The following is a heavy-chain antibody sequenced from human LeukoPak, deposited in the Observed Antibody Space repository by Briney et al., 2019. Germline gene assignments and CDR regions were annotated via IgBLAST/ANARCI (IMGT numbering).Heavy chain of an antibody. CDR2: IYYSGST. V-gene: IGHV4-59*01. CDR3: ARYGGVAVYYFDY. J-gene: IGHJ4*02. CDR1: GGSISSYY. Sequence: SGTLSLTCTVSGGSISSYYWSWIRQPPGKGLEWIGYIYYSGSTNYNPSLKSRVTISVDTSKNRFSLKLSSVTAADTAVYYCARYGGVAVYYFDYWGQGTLVTVSS. D-gene: IGHD6-19*01.